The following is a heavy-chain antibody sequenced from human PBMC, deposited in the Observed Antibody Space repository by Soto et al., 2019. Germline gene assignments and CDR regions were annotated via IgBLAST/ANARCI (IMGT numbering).Heavy chain of an antibody. J-gene: IGHJ3*02. D-gene: IGHD2-15*01. CDR1: GFTFSSYA. CDR2: ISGSGGST. CDR3: AKDLGGLYDAFDI. V-gene: IGHV3-23*01. Sequence: ESLKISCAASGFTFSSYAMSWVRQAPGKGLEWVSAISGSGGSTYYADSVKGRFTISRDNSKNTLYLQMNSLRAEDTAVYYCAKDLGGLYDAFDIWGQGTMVTVSS.